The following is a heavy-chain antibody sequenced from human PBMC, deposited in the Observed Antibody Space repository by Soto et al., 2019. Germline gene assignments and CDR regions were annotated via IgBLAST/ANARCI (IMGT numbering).Heavy chain of an antibody. CDR2: IYYRGTT. D-gene: IGHD4-4*01. CDR1: GVSTSNHY. Sequence: SETLSLTCSVSGVSTSNHYWTWIRKPPGQGPEWIGCIYYRGTTNYNASFNSRVTISVDTSKNQFSLKLTSVTTADTAVYYCARGGGSHYHDHEFDYWGQGILVTVS. J-gene: IGHJ4*02. CDR3: ARGGGSHYHDHEFDY. V-gene: IGHV4-59*11.